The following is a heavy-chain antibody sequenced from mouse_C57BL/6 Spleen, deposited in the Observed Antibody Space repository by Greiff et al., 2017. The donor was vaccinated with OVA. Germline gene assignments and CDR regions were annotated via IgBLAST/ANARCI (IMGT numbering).Heavy chain of an antibody. CDR2: IHPNSGST. CDR3: ARSDYSYYFDY. CDR1: GYTFTSYW. J-gene: IGHJ2*01. Sequence: QVQLQQPGAELVKPGASVKLSCKASGYTFTSYWMHWVKQRPGQGLEWIGMIHPNSGSTNYNEKFKSKATLTVDKSSSTAYMQLSSLTSEDSAVYCCARSDYSYYFDYWGQGTTLTVSS. D-gene: IGHD1-1*01. V-gene: IGHV1-64*01.